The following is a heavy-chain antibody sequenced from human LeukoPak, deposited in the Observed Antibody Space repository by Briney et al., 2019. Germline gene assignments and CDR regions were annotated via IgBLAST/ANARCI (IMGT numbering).Heavy chain of an antibody. J-gene: IGHJ4*02. D-gene: IGHD6-13*01. CDR3: ARYRYSSSWNPWIT. Sequence: PSETLSLTCAVYGGSFSGYYWSWIRQPPGKGLEWIGEINHSGSTNYNPSLKSRVTISVDTSKNQFSLKLSSVTAADTAVYYCARYRYSSSWNPWITWGQGTLVTVSP. V-gene: IGHV4-34*01. CDR1: GGSFSGYY. CDR2: INHSGST.